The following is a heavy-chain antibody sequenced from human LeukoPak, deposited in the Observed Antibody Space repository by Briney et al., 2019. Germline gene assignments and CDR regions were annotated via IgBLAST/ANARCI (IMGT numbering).Heavy chain of an antibody. CDR1: RYTVTGYY. D-gene: IGHD3-9*01. J-gene: IGHJ4*02. CDR3: ARVGVRYFDWLLGPGSYFDY. V-gene: IGHV1-2*02. CDR2: INPNSGGT. Sequence: GASVKPSCKAARYTVTGYYMHSVRQSARQGRECMGWINPNSGGTNYAQKFQGRVTMTRDTSISTAYMELSRLRSDDTAVYYCARVGVRYFDWLLGPGSYFDYWGQGTLVTVYS.